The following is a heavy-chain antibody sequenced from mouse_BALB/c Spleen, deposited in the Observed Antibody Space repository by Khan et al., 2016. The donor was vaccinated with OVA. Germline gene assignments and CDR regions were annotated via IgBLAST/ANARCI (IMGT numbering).Heavy chain of an antibody. CDR2: INPTSGYT. Sequence: VQLVESGAKLAKPGASVKMSCKASGYTFTTYWMHWVKQRPGQGLEWIGYINPTSGYTDYNEKFKDRATLSADRSSSTAYMQLSSLTSEDSAVYYCTRDRIDYWGQGTTLTVSS. V-gene: IGHV1-7*01. CDR3: TRDRIDY. CDR1: GYTFTTYW. J-gene: IGHJ2*01.